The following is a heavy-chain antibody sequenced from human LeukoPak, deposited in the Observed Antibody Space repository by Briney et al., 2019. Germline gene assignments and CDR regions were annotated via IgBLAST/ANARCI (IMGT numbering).Heavy chain of an antibody. D-gene: IGHD5-18*01. Sequence: SETLSLTCTVSGRSIRSVYWNWIRQSAGKGLEWIGRIYATDLTNYNPSLKSRVTLSVDMSKNELSLTLKSVTAADTAVYYCARDREYSYGSDLDHWGQGILVTVSS. CDR1: GRSIRSVY. J-gene: IGHJ4*02. CDR2: IYATDLT. V-gene: IGHV4-4*07. CDR3: ARDREYSYGSDLDH.